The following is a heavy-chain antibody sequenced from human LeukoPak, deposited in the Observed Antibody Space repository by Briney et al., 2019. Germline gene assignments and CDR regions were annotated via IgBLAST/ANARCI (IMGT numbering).Heavy chain of an antibody. CDR1: GGSIGSYY. Sequence: PSETLSLTCTVSGGSIGSYYWSWIRQPPGKGMEWIGYIYYSGSTNYNPSLKSRVTISVDTSKNQFSLKLSSVTAADTAVYYCARGLMVRGVSLDYWGQGTLVTVSS. CDR3: ARGLMVRGVSLDY. CDR2: IYYSGST. V-gene: IGHV4-59*01. D-gene: IGHD3-10*01. J-gene: IGHJ4*02.